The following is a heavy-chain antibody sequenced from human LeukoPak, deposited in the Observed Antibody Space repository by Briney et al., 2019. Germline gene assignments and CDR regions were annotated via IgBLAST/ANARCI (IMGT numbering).Heavy chain of an antibody. CDR1: GFTFSSYS. Sequence: GGSLRLSCAASGFTFSSYSMNWVRQAPGKGLEWVSYISSSSSTIYYADSVKGRFTISRDNAKNSLYLQMNSLRAEDTAVYYCARDGFVRMPGDYVLPYYYYMDVWGKGTTVTVSS. CDR2: ISSSSSTI. CDR3: ARDGFVRMPGDYVLPYYYYMDV. V-gene: IGHV3-48*01. D-gene: IGHD4-17*01. J-gene: IGHJ6*03.